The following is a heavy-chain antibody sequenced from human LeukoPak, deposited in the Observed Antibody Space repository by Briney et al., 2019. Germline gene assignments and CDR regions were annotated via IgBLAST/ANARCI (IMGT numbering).Heavy chain of an antibody. CDR3: ARDRGGTGDFDY. CDR1: GYTFTSYA. CDR2: INAGNGDT. V-gene: IGHV1-3*01. J-gene: IGHJ4*02. D-gene: IGHD1-1*01. Sequence: GASVKVSCKASGYTFTSYAMHWVRRAPGQRLEWMGWINAGNGDTKYSQKFQGRVTIARDTSASIAYMELSSLRSEDTAVYYCARDRGGTGDFDYWGQGTLVTVSS.